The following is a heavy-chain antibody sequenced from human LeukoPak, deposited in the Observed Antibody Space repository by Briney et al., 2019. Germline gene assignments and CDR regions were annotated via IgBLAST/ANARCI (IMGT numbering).Heavy chain of an antibody. CDR1: GGSISSGY. D-gene: IGHD5-18*01. J-gene: IGHJ5*02. V-gene: IGHV4-59*08. CDR2: IYYSGST. Sequence: SETLSLTCTVSGGSISSGYWSWIRQPPGKGLEWIGYIYYSGSTNYNPSLKSRVTISVDTSKNQFSLKLSSVTAADTAVYYCARNYMDTAMVTFDPWGQGTLVTVSS. CDR3: ARNYMDTAMVTFDP.